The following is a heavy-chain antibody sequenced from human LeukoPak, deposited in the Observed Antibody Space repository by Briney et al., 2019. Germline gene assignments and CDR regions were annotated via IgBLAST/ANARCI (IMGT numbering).Heavy chain of an antibody. CDR3: AREPSHTRSGYFQH. CDR1: GGSFSGYY. J-gene: IGHJ1*01. Sequence: SETLSLTCAVYGGSFSGYYWSWIRQPPGKGLEWIGEINHSGSTNYNPSLKSRVTISVDTCKNQFSLKLSSVTAADTAVYYCAREPSHTRSGYFQHWGQGTLVTVSS. CDR2: INHSGST. V-gene: IGHV4-34*01. D-gene: IGHD1-26*01.